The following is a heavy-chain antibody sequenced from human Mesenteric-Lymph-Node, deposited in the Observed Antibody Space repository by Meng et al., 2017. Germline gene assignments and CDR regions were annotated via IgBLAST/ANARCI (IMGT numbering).Heavy chain of an antibody. D-gene: IGHD3-22*01. Sequence: GESLKISCAASGFTFSSYSMNWVRQAPGKGLEWVSYISRSGTSMYYADSVKGRFTISRDNAKDFLYLQMNSLRVEDTAFYYCARANYYDSSGFLDYWGQGILVTVSS. V-gene: IGHV3-48*04. J-gene: IGHJ4*02. CDR3: ARANYYDSSGFLDY. CDR1: GFTFSSYS. CDR2: ISRSGTSM.